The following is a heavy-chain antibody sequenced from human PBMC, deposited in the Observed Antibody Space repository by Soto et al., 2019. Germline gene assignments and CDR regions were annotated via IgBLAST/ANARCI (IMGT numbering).Heavy chain of an antibody. CDR3: AREPSD. Sequence: EVQLLESGGGLVQPGGSLRLSCEASGFTFSPYAMSWIRQAPGKGLVWVAGIVGSGDTTYYAASVKGRFTISRDNSKNTVYLQMNSLRVEDTAVYYCAREPSDWGQGALVTVSS. CDR2: IVGSGDTT. CDR1: GFTFSPYA. V-gene: IGHV3-23*01. J-gene: IGHJ4*02.